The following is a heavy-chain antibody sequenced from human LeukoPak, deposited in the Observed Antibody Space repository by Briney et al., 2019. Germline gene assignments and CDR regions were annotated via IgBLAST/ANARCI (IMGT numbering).Heavy chain of an antibody. D-gene: IGHD6-19*01. CDR1: GGSISSYY. V-gene: IGHV4-59*12. J-gene: IGHJ5*02. CDR3: AREVAVAGRGWFDP. CDR2: IYYSGST. Sequence: SETLSLTCTVSGGSISSYYWSWIRQPPGKGLEWTGYIYYSGSTNYNPSLKSRVTISVDTSKNQFSLKLSSVTAADTAVYYCAREVAVAGRGWFDPWGQGTLVTVSS.